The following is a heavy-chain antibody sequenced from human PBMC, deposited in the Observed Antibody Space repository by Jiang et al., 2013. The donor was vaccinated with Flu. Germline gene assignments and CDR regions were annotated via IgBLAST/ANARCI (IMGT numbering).Heavy chain of an antibody. J-gene: IGHJ6*02. CDR3: ARDWNHLGGGMDV. CDR2: INHSGST. CDR1: GGSFSGYY. Sequence: LKPSETLSLTCAVYGGSFSGYYWSWIRQPPGKGLEWIGEINHSGSTNYNPSLKSRVTISVDTSKNQFSLKLSSVTAADTAVYYCARDWNHLGGGMDVWGQGTTVTVSS. D-gene: IGHD1-1*01. V-gene: IGHV4-34*01.